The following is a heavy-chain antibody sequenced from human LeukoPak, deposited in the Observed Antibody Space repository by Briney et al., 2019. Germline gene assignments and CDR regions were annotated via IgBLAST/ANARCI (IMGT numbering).Heavy chain of an antibody. CDR1: GGTFSSYA. D-gene: IGHD3-10*01. Sequence: SVKVSCKASGGTFSSYAISWMRQAPGQGLEWMGGIIPIFGTANYAQKFQGRVTITADESTSTAYMELSSLRSEDTAVYYCAAGSELLSFGISDYWGQGTLVTVSS. J-gene: IGHJ4*02. V-gene: IGHV1-69*13. CDR3: AAGSELLSFGISDY. CDR2: IIPIFGTA.